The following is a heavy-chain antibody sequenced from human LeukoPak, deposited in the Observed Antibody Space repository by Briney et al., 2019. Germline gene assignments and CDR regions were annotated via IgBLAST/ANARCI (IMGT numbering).Heavy chain of an antibody. Sequence: SETLSLTCTVSGYSISSGYYWAWIRQPPGKGLEWIGSIYHGGSTYYNPSLKSRVTISVDTSKNQFSLKLSSVTAADTAVYYCVRALTTEFYFDSWGQGTLVTVSS. D-gene: IGHD4-11*01. V-gene: IGHV4-38-2*02. CDR3: VRALTTEFYFDS. CDR2: IYHGGST. J-gene: IGHJ4*02. CDR1: GYSISSGYY.